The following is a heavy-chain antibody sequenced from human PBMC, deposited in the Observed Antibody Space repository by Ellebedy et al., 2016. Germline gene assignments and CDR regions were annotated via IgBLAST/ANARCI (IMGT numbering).Heavy chain of an antibody. V-gene: IGHV4-59*01. J-gene: IGHJ4*02. D-gene: IGHD2/OR15-2a*01. Sequence: SETLSLTXTVSGGSISSYYWSWIRQPPGKGLEWIGYIYYSGSTNYNPSLKSRVTISVDTSKNQFSLKLSSVTAADTAVYYCARTLRLGISLNYFDYWGQGTLVTVSS. CDR3: ARTLRLGISLNYFDY. CDR1: GGSISSYY. CDR2: IYYSGST.